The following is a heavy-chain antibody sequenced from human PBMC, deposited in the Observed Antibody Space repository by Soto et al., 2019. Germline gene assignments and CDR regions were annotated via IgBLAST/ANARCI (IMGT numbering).Heavy chain of an antibody. V-gene: IGHV1-69*13. CDR2: IIPIFGTA. CDR3: ARDVEPHSGYYSYYYGMDV. CDR1: GGTFSSYA. J-gene: IGHJ6*02. Sequence: ASVKVSCKASGGTFSSYAISWVRQAPGQGLEWMGGIIPIFGTANYAQKFQGRVTITADESTSTAYMELSSLRSEDTAVYYCARDVEPHSGYYSYYYGMDVWGQGTTVTVSS. D-gene: IGHD1-1*01.